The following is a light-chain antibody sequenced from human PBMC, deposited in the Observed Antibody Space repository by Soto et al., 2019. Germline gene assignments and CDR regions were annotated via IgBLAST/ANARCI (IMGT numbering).Light chain of an antibody. CDR2: DAS. V-gene: IGKV3-15*01. CDR1: QSVSNN. J-gene: IGKJ1*01. CDR3: QQYNNWPPWT. Sequence: ILMTQYPATLSVSPGERATLSCRASQSVSNNLAWYQQKPGQAPRLLIYDASTRATGIPARFSGSGSGTEFTLTSSGVQSEGFAVYYCQQYNNWPPWTFGQGTKVEIK.